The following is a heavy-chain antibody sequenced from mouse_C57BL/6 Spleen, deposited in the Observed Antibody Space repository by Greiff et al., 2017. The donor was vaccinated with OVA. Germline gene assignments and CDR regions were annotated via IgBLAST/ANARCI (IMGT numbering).Heavy chain of an antibody. J-gene: IGHJ4*01. V-gene: IGHV1-59*01. D-gene: IGHD2-4*01. CDR3: ARADYEDAMDY. CDR2: IDPSDSYT. CDR1: GYTFTSYW. Sequence: VQLQQPGAELVRPGTSVKLSCKASGYTFTSYWMHWVKQRPGQGLEWIGVIDPSDSYTNYNQKFKGKATLTVDTSSSTAYMQLSSLTSEDSAVYDCARADYEDAMDYWGQGTSVTVSS.